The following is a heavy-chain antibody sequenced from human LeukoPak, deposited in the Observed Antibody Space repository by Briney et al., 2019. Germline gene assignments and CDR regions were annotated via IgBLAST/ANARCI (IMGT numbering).Heavy chain of an antibody. CDR2: IYYSGST. Sequence: PSETLSLTCTVSGGSISSGGYYWSWIRQHPGKGLEWIGYIYYSGSTYYNPSLKSRVTISVDTSKNQFSLKLSSVTAADTAVYYCARDASAYAGWFDPWGQGTLVAVSS. V-gene: IGHV4-31*03. J-gene: IGHJ5*02. CDR1: GGSISSGGYY. CDR3: ARDASAYAGWFDP. D-gene: IGHD5-12*01.